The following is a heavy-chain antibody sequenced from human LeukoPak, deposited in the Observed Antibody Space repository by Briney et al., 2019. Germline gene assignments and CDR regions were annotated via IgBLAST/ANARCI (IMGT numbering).Heavy chain of an antibody. J-gene: IGHJ6*04. CDR3: ARDVPVVVPAAMPMDV. Sequence: PSETLSLTCTVSGGSISSSGYYWGWIRQPPGKGLEWIGSIYHSGSTYYNPSLKSRVTISVDTSKNQFSLKLSSVTAADTAVYYCARDVPVVVPAAMPMDVWGKGTTVTVSS. CDR1: GGSISSSGYY. D-gene: IGHD2-2*01. V-gene: IGHV4-39*07. CDR2: IYHSGST.